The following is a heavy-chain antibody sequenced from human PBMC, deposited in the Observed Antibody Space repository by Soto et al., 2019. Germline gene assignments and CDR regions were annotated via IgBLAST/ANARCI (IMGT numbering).Heavy chain of an antibody. CDR3: ARNGEQWLIFDY. V-gene: IGHV1-3*01. CDR1: GYTFTSYG. Sequence: AASVKVSCKASGYTFTSYGISWVRQAPGQGLEWMGWINAGNGNTKYSQKFQGRVTITRDTSASTAYMELSSLRSEDTAVYYCARNGEQWLIFDYWGQGTLVTVSS. J-gene: IGHJ4*02. CDR2: INAGNGNT. D-gene: IGHD6-19*01.